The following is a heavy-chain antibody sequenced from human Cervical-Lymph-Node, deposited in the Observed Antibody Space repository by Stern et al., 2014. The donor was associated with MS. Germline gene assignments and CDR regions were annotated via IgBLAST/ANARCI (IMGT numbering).Heavy chain of an antibody. CDR3: ARGHIPYAYNYLFDY. CDR1: GFTFSSYG. D-gene: IGHD5-24*01. J-gene: IGHJ4*02. V-gene: IGHV3-33*01. Sequence: VQLVQSGGGVVQPGTSLRLSCAASGFTFSSYGMHWVRQAPGKGLGWVALAWYDGSNAYYTNSVKGRFTISRDNSKNPLSLQMNSLTAEDTAVYYCARGHIPYAYNYLFDYWGQGTLVTVSS. CDR2: AWYDGSNA.